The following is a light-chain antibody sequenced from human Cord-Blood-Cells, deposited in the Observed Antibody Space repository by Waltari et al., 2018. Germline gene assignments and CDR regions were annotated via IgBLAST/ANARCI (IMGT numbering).Light chain of an antibody. CDR3: QQYNSYSAT. CDR1: QSISSW. Sequence: DIQMTQSHSTLSASVGDRVTITCRASQSISSWLAWYQQKPGKAPKLLIYKASSLESGVPSRFSGSGSGTEFTLTISSLQPDDFATYYYQQYNSYSATFGQGTKVEIK. CDR2: KAS. J-gene: IGKJ1*01. V-gene: IGKV1-5*03.